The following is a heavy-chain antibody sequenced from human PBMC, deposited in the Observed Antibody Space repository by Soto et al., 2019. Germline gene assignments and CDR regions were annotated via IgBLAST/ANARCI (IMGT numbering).Heavy chain of an antibody. CDR1: GGSFSSYA. Sequence: GASVKVSCKASGGSFSSYAISWVRQAPGQGLEWMGGIIPIFGTANYAQKFQGRVTITADESTSTAYMELSSLRSEDTAVYYCASGGAVDYGGNSGYWFDPWGQGTLVTVSS. D-gene: IGHD4-17*01. CDR2: IIPIFGTA. J-gene: IGHJ5*02. CDR3: ASGGAVDYGGNSGYWFDP. V-gene: IGHV1-69*13.